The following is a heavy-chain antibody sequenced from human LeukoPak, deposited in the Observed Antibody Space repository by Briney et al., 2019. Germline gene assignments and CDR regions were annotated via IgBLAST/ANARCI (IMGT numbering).Heavy chain of an antibody. Sequence: PGGSLRLSCTASGFTFGDYAMSWVRQAPGKGLEWVGFIRSKAYGGTTEYAASVKGRFTISRDDSKSIAYLQMNSLKTEDTAVYYCTRLGGSYGGDAFDIWGQGTMVTVSS. CDR2: IRSKAYGGTT. D-gene: IGHD1-26*01. V-gene: IGHV3-49*04. J-gene: IGHJ3*02. CDR3: TRLGGSYGGDAFDI. CDR1: GFTFGDYA.